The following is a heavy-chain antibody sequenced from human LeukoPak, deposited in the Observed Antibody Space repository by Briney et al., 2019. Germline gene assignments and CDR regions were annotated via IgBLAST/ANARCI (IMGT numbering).Heavy chain of an antibody. J-gene: IGHJ5*02. CDR3: ARGWFDP. CDR2: IWYDGSNK. CDR1: GFTFSTYW. Sequence: GGSLRLSCAASGFTFSTYWMSWVRQAPGKGLEWVAVIWYDGSNKYYADSVKGRFTISRDNSKNTLYLQMNSLRAEDTAVYYCARGWFDPWGQGTLVTVSS. V-gene: IGHV3-33*08.